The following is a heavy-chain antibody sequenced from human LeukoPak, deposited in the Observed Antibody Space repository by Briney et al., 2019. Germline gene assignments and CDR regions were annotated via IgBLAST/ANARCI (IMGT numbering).Heavy chain of an antibody. Sequence: PSETLSLTCTVSGGSISSFYWSWVRQPPGKGLEWIGYIYYTGSTNYNPSLKSRVTISVDTSKNQFSLKLSSVTAADTAVYYCARAPRNNWFDPWGQGTLVTVS. V-gene: IGHV4-59*01. CDR2: IYYTGST. CDR3: ARAPRNNWFDP. J-gene: IGHJ5*02. CDR1: GGSISSFY.